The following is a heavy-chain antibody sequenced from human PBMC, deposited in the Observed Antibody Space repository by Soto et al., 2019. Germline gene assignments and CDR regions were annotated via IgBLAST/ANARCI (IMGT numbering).Heavy chain of an antibody. V-gene: IGHV4-31*03. CDR1: GGSISSGGYY. J-gene: IGHJ4*02. D-gene: IGHD3-10*01. CDR3: ARERWFGDIQGYFDY. CDR2: IYYSGST. Sequence: QVQLQESGPGLVKPSRTLSLTCTVSGGSISSGGYYWSWIRQHPGKGLEWIGYIYYSGSTYYNPSLKSRVTISVDTSKNQFSLKLSSVTAADTAVYYCARERWFGDIQGYFDYWGQGTLVTVSS.